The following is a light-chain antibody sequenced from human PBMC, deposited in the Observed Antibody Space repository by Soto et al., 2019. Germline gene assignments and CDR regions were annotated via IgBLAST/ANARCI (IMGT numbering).Light chain of an antibody. J-gene: IGKJ1*01. CDR3: QQYGTSGWT. CDR2: GAS. V-gene: IGKV3-20*01. CDR1: QGVSSSY. Sequence: EILLNRSPGTLSVSGGERASLSFRASQGVSSSYLAWYQQKPGQAPRLLIYGASSRATGIPDRFSGSGSGTDFTLTIRRLEPEDFAVYYCQQYGTSGWTFGQGTKVDIK.